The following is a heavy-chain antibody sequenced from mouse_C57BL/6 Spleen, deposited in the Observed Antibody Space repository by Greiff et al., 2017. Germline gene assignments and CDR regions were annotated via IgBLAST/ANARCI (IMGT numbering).Heavy chain of an antibody. D-gene: IGHD2-4*01. V-gene: IGHV1-9*01. CDR3: ARRRDYDYDSVYAMDY. Sequence: QVQLKESGAELMKPGASVKLSCKATGYTFTGYWIEWVKQRPGHGLEWIGEILPGSGSTDYNEKFKGKATFTADTSSNTAYMQLSSLTTEDSAIYYGARRRDYDYDSVYAMDYWGQGTSVTVSS. CDR2: ILPGSGST. CDR1: GYTFTGYW. J-gene: IGHJ4*01.